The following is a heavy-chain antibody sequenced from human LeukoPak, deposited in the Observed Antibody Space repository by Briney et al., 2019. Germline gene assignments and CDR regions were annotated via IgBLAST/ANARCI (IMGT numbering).Heavy chain of an antibody. CDR3: ARESRVYDILNGYYTDYQYGMDV. CDR1: GYTFNTYG. D-gene: IGHD3-9*01. V-gene: IGHV1-18*01. Sequence: ASVKVSCKASGYTFNTYGISWVRQAPGQGLKWMGWISGYNGYTNYLQKFQGRVTMATDTSTSTAYMEVRSLRSDDTAVYYCARESRVYDILNGYYTDYQYGMDVWGQGTTVVVSS. CDR2: ISGYNGYT. J-gene: IGHJ6*02.